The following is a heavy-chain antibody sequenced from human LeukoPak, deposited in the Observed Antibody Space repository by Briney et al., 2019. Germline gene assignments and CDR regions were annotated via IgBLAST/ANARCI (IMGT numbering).Heavy chain of an antibody. V-gene: IGHV4-34*01. D-gene: IGHD6-13*01. J-gene: IGHJ6*03. CDR1: GGSISSYY. Sequence: SETLSLTCTVSGGSISSYYWSWIRQPPGKGLEWIGEINHSGSTNYNPSLKSRVTMSVDTSKNQFSLKLSSVTAADTAVYYCARAQYSSTHYYYYYMDVWGKGTTVTVSS. CDR3: ARAQYSSTHYYYYYMDV. CDR2: INHSGST.